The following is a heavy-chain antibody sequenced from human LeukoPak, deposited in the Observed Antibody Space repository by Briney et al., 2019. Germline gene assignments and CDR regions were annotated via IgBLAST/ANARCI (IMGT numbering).Heavy chain of an antibody. CDR2: IYYSGST. Sequence: PSETLSLTCTVSGGSVSHASYYWSWIRQPPGKGLEWIGYIYYSGSTNYNPSLKSRVTISVDTSKNQFSLKLSSVTAADTAVYYCARGSLSSGWYYFQHWGQGTLVTVSS. D-gene: IGHD6-19*01. CDR3: ARGSLSSGWYYFQH. V-gene: IGHV4-61*01. CDR1: GGSVSHASYY. J-gene: IGHJ1*01.